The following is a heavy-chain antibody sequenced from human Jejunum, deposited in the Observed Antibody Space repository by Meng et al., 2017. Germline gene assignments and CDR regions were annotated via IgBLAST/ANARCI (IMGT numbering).Heavy chain of an antibody. CDR1: GGSITGTNW. CDR2: IYHSGTT. D-gene: IGHD1-7*01. V-gene: IGHV4-4*02. J-gene: IGHJ4*02. CDR3: ATRTRDSFDY. Sequence: QVSLQESGPGLVSPSGTRSLTCAVFGGSITGTNWWTWVRQAPGKGLVWIGEIYHSGTTNYNPSLKSRVAISADKSKNQFSLNLYSLSAADTAVYYCATRTRDSFDYWGQGSLVTVSS.